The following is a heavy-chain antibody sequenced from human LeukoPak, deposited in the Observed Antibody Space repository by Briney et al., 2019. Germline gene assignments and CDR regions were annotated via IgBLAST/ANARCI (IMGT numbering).Heavy chain of an antibody. CDR1: GFTFSSYA. Sequence: GGSLRLSCAASGFTFSSYAMSWVRQAPGKGLECVSALSGNGNTIYYADSVKGRFTISRDNSKNTLSLQMNSLRAEDTAVYYCAKALYGGHDYWGQGTLVTVSS. CDR3: AKALYGGHDY. D-gene: IGHD4-23*01. J-gene: IGHJ4*02. V-gene: IGHV3-23*01. CDR2: LSGNGNTI.